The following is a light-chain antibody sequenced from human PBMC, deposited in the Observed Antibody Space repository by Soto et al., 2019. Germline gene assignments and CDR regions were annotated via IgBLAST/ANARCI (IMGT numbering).Light chain of an antibody. J-gene: IGKJ1*01. CDR3: QQYGSSPIT. Sequence: EIVLTQSAGTLSLSPGERSTLSSRSSQSISSSFLAWYQQKPGQAPRLLIYGASTRASGIPDRFRGSKSGTDFTLTIRGLEPEDAALYYCQQYGSSPITFGQGTKVDIK. CDR1: QSISSSF. CDR2: GAS. V-gene: IGKV3-20*01.